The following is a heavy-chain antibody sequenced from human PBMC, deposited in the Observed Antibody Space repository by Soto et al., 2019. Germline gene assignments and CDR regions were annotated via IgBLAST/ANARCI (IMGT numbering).Heavy chain of an antibody. CDR2: IWYDGSHK. CDR1: GFTFSTYG. Sequence: QVQLVECGGGVVQPGRSLRLSCAASGFTFSTYGMHWVRQAPGTGLEWVAVIWYDGSHKDYADSVKGRFTISRDNSKNTLYLQMYSLRVEDTAVYYCARSVGPFDYWGQGTLVAVSS. V-gene: IGHV3-33*01. J-gene: IGHJ4*02. CDR3: ARSVGPFDY. D-gene: IGHD1-26*01.